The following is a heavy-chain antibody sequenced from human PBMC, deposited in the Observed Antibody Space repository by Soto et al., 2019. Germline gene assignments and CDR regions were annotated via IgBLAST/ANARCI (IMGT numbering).Heavy chain of an antibody. CDR3: AREVAGTGAFDY. Sequence: QVQLEQSGPGLVKPSQTLSLTCDISCGSITSVNHYWSWIRQSPGEGLEWIGYIFDRGTTHYNPSLKGRVTITGDSSQTQFSLTIHSVTVADTAVYYCAREVAGTGAFDYWGRGTPVTVSS. J-gene: IGHJ4*02. V-gene: IGHV4-31*02. D-gene: IGHD2-8*02. CDR1: CGSITSVNHY. CDR2: IFDRGTT.